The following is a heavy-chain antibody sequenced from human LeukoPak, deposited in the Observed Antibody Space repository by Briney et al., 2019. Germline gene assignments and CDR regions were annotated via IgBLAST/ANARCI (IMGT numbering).Heavy chain of an antibody. J-gene: IGHJ4*02. CDR3: ARERGSGSYPYFDY. Sequence: SVTVSCKASVGTFSNYAIRWVRQPPAQGLEWMGGIIPIFGTANYAQKFQGRVTITADKPTSTAYMELSSLRSEDTAVYYCARERGSGSYPYFDYWGQGTLVTVSS. CDR2: IIPIFGTA. D-gene: IGHD3-10*01. V-gene: IGHV1-69*06. CDR1: VGTFSNYA.